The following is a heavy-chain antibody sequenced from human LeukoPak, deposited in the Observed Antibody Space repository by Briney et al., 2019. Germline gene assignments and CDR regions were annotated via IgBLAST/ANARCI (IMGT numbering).Heavy chain of an antibody. V-gene: IGHV3-30-3*01. Sequence: GGSLRLSCAASGFTFSSYAVHWVRQAPGKGLGWVAGLSSDGTNKYYADSVQGRFTISRDTSKNTLYLLMNSLRGEDTAVYYCARDQIRYSNSPEALDLWGQGTLVSVSS. CDR2: LSSDGTNK. CDR3: ARDQIRYSNSPEALDL. CDR1: GFTFSSYA. J-gene: IGHJ3*01. D-gene: IGHD5-18*01.